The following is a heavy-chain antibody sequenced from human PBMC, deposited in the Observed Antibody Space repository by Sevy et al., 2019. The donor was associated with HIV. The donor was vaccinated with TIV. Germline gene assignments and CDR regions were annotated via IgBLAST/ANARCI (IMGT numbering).Heavy chain of an antibody. Sequence: GGSLRLSCAASGFTFSSYWMSWVRQAPGKGLEWVANIKQDGSEKYYVDSVKGRFTISRDNAKNSLYLQMKSLRAEDTAVYYCARDKRLWFGESYDAFDIWGQGTMVTVSS. CDR1: GFTFSSYW. CDR3: ARDKRLWFGESYDAFDI. CDR2: IKQDGSEK. J-gene: IGHJ3*02. V-gene: IGHV3-7*01. D-gene: IGHD3-10*01.